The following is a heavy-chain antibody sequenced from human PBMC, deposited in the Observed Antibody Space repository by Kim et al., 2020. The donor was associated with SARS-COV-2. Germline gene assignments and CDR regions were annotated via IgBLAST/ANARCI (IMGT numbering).Heavy chain of an antibody. CDR1: DGSFSDYY. CDR3: ARGPHGSGSYGNWFDP. V-gene: IGHV4-34*01. D-gene: IGHD3-10*01. CDR2: VNHGGST. Sequence: SETLSLTCVLYDGSFSDYYWSWIRQPPGKGLEWIGEVNHGGSTIYNPSLRSRVTISVDTSKNQFSLKLTSLTAADTAVYYCARGPHGSGSYGNWFDPWGHGNMVTGSS. J-gene: IGHJ5*02.